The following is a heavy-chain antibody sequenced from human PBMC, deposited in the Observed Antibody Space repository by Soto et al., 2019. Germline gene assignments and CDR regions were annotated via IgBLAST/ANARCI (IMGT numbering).Heavy chain of an antibody. CDR3: AHKAVPYFYASGGSDGFDP. CDR1: GFSLITSGVV. D-gene: IGHD3-10*01. V-gene: IGHV2-5*02. CDR2: VFWDDDK. Sequence: QITLKESGPTLVKPTQTLTLTCTFSGFSLITSGVVVGWICQPPGKALQWLALVFWDDDKRYNPYLKSRLIICKDTSKNQVVLTMTNWDPVDTGSYYCAHKAVPYFYASGGSDGFDPWGQGTLVTVSS. J-gene: IGHJ5*02.